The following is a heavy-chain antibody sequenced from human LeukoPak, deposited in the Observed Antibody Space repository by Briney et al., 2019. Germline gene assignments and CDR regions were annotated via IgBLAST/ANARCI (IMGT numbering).Heavy chain of an antibody. CDR2: INPNTSGI. CDR3: ARDHLDYYQSLHV. CDR1: GYTFTGYY. D-gene: IGHD3-10*01. V-gene: IGHV1-2*02. Sequence: ASVNVSCKAYGYTFTGYYIHWVRQAPGQGLEWMGCINPNTSGINYAQKFQDRVTMTRDTSISAAFMELSRLRSDDTAVYYCARDHLDYYQSLHVWGQGTKVTVSS. J-gene: IGHJ6*02.